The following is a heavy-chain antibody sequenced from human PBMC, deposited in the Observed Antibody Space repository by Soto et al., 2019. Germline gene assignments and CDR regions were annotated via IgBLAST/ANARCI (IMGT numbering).Heavy chain of an antibody. CDR1: GFTFSSYS. CDR2: ISSSSSYI. V-gene: IGHV3-21*01. D-gene: IGHD4-17*01. Sequence: EVQLVESGGGLVKPGGSLRLSCAASGFTFSSYSMNWVRQAPGKGLEWVSSISSSSSYIYYADSVKRRFTISRDNAKNSLYLQMNSLRAEDTAVYYCALSGDPFPGDYWGQGTLVTVSS. J-gene: IGHJ4*02. CDR3: ALSGDPFPGDY.